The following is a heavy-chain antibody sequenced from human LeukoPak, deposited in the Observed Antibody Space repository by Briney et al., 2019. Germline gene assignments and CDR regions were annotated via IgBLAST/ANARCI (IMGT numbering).Heavy chain of an antibody. Sequence: PGGSLRLSCAASGFTFSSYWMSWVRQAPGKGLEWVANIKQDGSERYYVDSVKGRFTISRDNAKNSLYVQMNALRAEDTAVYYCARAPTVTTEYDYWGQGTLVTVSS. V-gene: IGHV3-7*04. CDR2: IKQDGSER. D-gene: IGHD4-17*01. CDR1: GFTFSSYW. J-gene: IGHJ4*02. CDR3: ARAPTVTTEYDY.